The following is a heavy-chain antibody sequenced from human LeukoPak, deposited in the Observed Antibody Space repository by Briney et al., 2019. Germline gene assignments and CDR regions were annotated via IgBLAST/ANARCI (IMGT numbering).Heavy chain of an antibody. CDR3: ARQVQTEWTYAFDI. CDR2: IYPGDSDT. D-gene: IGHD1-1*01. Sequence: GESLKISCKGSGYSFTSYWFGWVRQLPGKGLEWLVIIYPGDSDTRYSPSFQGQVTISADKCISTAYLQWSSLKASDTAMYYCARQVQTEWTYAFDIWGQGTMVTVSS. CDR1: GYSFTSYW. J-gene: IGHJ3*02. V-gene: IGHV5-51*01.